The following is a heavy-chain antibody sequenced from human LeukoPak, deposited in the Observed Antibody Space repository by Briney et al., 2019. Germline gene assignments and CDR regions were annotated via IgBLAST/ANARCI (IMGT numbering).Heavy chain of an antibody. D-gene: IGHD3-10*01. CDR1: GFTFSSYG. J-gene: IGHJ6*02. CDR3: ARSELVTTRPYHYYGMDV. Sequence: GGSLRLSCAASGFTFSSYGMNWVRQAPGKGLEWVSSISSSSSYIYYADSVKGRFTISRDNAKNSLYLQMNSLRAEDTAVYYCARSELVTTRPYHYYGMDVWGQGTTVTVSS. V-gene: IGHV3-21*01. CDR2: ISSSSSYI.